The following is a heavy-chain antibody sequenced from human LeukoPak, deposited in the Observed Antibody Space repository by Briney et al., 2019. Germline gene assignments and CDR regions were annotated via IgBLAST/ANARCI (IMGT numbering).Heavy chain of an antibody. CDR1: GFSFSNHG. Sequence: GGSLRLSCAGSGFSFSNHGMHWVRQAPGKGLEWVAVIAHDGSLKFYADSVKGRFTISRDNAKNSLYLQMNSPRAEDTAVYYCARGFPYITIWFDPWGQGTLVTVSS. CDR2: IAHDGSLK. D-gene: IGHD3-10*01. J-gene: IGHJ5*02. CDR3: ARGFPYITIWFDP. V-gene: IGHV3-33*05.